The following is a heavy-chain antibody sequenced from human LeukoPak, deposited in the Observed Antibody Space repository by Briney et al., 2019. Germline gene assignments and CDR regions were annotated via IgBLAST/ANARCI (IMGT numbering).Heavy chain of an antibody. J-gene: IGHJ5*01. D-gene: IGHD2-15*01. V-gene: IGHV3-23*01. Sequence: GGSLRLSCAASEFTFSSYAMSWVRQAPGKGLEWVSAISGSGDSTFYADPVKGRFTISRDNSKNTLFLQMNSLRTEDTAVYYCAKDCSGANCYVSWGQGTLVTVSS. CDR2: ISGSGDST. CDR3: AKDCSGANCYVS. CDR1: EFTFSSYA.